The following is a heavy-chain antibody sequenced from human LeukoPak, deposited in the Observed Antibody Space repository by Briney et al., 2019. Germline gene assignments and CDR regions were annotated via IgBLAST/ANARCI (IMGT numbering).Heavy chain of an antibody. CDR2: ISNDGSNT. Sequence: GGSLRLSCAASRFTFSTYAMHWVRQAPGKGLEWVAIISNDGSNTYYADSVKGRFTISRDNSRNTLYLQMNSLRPEDTAVYYCARGVSWGWGSYRYFDYGGQGNLVIVTS. V-gene: IGHV3-30*04. CDR1: RFTFSTYA. D-gene: IGHD3-16*02. CDR3: ARGVSWGWGSYRYFDY. J-gene: IGHJ4*02.